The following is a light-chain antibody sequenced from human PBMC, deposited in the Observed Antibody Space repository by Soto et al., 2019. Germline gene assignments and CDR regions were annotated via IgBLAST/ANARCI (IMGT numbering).Light chain of an antibody. Sequence: QSVLTQPASVSASPGQSITISCTGTSSDVGGYTFVSWYQHHSGKAPKRMIYEVNNRPSGVSNRFSGSKSGNTASLTISGLQPEDEADYYCLSYTSANTRVFGGGTKVTVL. CDR2: EVN. J-gene: IGLJ3*02. CDR3: LSYTSANTRV. CDR1: SSDVGGYTF. V-gene: IGLV2-14*01.